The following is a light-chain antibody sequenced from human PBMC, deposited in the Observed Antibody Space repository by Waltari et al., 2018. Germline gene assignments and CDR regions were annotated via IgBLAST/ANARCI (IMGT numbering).Light chain of an antibody. CDR2: DVF. CDR3: QQRSSWPPIT. V-gene: IGKV3-11*01. CDR1: QSLSSS. J-gene: IGKJ5*01. Sequence: DIVLTQSPATLSLSPGRRATLSCRASQSLSSSLAWYQQKPGQAPRLLIYDVFKRATGIPARFSGSGSGTDFTLTISSLEPEDFAVYYCQQRSSWPPITFGQGTRLEIK.